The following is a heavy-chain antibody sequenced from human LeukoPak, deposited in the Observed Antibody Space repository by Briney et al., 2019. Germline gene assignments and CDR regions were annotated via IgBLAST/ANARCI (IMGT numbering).Heavy chain of an antibody. D-gene: IGHD1-1*01. CDR1: GFTFSSFG. V-gene: IGHV3-30*02. Sequence: GGSLRLSCTTTGFTFSSFGMHWVRQTPGKGLEWVTFIHNYETTEYYADSVKGRFTISRDNSKNTVYLQMNSLRVEDTAMYYCAKDDPTGTYVWGQGTLVTVSS. CDR3: AKDDPTGTYV. J-gene: IGHJ4*02. CDR2: IHNYETTE.